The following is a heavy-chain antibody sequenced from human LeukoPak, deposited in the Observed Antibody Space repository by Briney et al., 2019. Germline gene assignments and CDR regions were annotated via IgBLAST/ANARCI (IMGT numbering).Heavy chain of an antibody. D-gene: IGHD6-13*01. CDR1: GGSISSYY. V-gene: IGHV4-4*07. Sequence: PSETLSLACTVSGGSISSYYWSWIRQPAGKGLEWIGRISTSGSTSYNPSLKSRVTMSVDTSKNQFSLNLSSLTAADTAVYSCARDLGEAALYWGQGTLVTVSS. J-gene: IGHJ4*02. CDR2: ISTSGST. CDR3: ARDLGEAALY.